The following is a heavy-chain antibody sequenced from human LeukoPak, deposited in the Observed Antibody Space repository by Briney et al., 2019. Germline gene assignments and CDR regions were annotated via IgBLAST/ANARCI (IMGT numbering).Heavy chain of an antibody. J-gene: IGHJ5*02. D-gene: IGHD3-3*01. Sequence: SSETLSLTCAVSGYSISSGYYWGWIRQPPGKGLEWIWSIYHSGSTYYNPSLKSRVTISVDTSKNQFSLKLSSVTAADTAVYYCARDHYDFWSGYPNWFDPWGQGTLVTVSS. CDR3: ARDHYDFWSGYPNWFDP. CDR1: GYSISSGYY. V-gene: IGHV4-38-2*02. CDR2: IYHSGST.